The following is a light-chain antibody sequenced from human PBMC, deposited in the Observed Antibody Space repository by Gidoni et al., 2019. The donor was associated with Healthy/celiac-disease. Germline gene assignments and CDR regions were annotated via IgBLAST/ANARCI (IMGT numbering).Light chain of an antibody. CDR1: QDISNY. Sequence: DIQMTQSPSSLSASVGDRVTITCQASQDISNYLNWYQQKPGKAPKLLIYDASNLETGVPSRFSGGGSETDFTFTISSLQPEDIATYYCQQYVNLPPITFGQGTRLEIK. V-gene: IGKV1-33*01. CDR2: DAS. CDR3: QQYVNLPPIT. J-gene: IGKJ5*01.